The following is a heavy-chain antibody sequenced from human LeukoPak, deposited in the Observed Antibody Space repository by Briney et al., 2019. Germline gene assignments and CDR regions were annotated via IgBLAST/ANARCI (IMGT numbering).Heavy chain of an antibody. CDR1: GGSFSGYY. V-gene: IGHV4-34*01. Sequence: PSETLSLNCAVYGGSFSGYYWSWIRQPPGKGLEWIGEINHSGSTNYNPSLKSRVTISVDTSKNQFSLKLSSVTAADTAVYYCARGPQYYFDYWGQGTLVTVSS. CDR2: INHSGST. CDR3: ARGPQYYFDY. J-gene: IGHJ4*02.